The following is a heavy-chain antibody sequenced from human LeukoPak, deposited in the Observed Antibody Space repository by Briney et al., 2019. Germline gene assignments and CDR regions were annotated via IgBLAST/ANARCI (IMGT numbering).Heavy chain of an antibody. CDR2: INYSGST. CDR1: GGSISNTFYY. V-gene: IGHV4-39*02. J-gene: IGHJ4*02. Sequence: PSETLSLTCTVSGGSISNTFYYWGWIRQPPGKGLEWIGSINYSGSTYYNPSLKSRVTISVDTSKNQFSLKLISVTAADTALYYCAREGPHGSGIYYNPLDYWGQGALVIVSS. CDR3: AREGPHGSGIYYNPLDY. D-gene: IGHD3-10*01.